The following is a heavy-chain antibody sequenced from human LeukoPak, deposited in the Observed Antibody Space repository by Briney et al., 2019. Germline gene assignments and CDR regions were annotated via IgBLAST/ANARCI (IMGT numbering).Heavy chain of an antibody. CDR1: GFTFSGYS. J-gene: IGHJ4*02. D-gene: IGHD4-4*01. CDR2: ISSSSSYI. V-gene: IGHV3-21*01. Sequence: GGSLRLSCAASGFTFSGYSMNWVRQAPGKGLEWVSSISSSSSYIYYADSVKGRFTISRDNAKNSLYLQMNSLRAEDTAVYYCARVRDYSIDFDYWGQGTLVTVSS. CDR3: ARVRDYSIDFDY.